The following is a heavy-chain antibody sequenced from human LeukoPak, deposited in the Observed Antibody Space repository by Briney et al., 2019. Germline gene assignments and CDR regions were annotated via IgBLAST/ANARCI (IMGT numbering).Heavy chain of an antibody. V-gene: IGHV3-48*01. CDR2: ISAGSSNT. CDR1: GFIFASYG. CDR3: ARDAVQAGTPFYFDF. Sequence: PGGSLRLSCSASGFIFASYGMNWVRQAPGKGLQWVSYISAGSSNTFYADSVKGRFTISRDDADNSLHLQMNCLSAEDTAVYYCARDAVQAGTPFYFDFWGQGALVTVFS. J-gene: IGHJ4*02. D-gene: IGHD2-15*01.